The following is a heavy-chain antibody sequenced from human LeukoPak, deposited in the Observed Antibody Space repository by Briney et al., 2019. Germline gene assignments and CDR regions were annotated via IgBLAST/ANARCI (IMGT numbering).Heavy chain of an antibody. CDR1: GFTFSDYY. V-gene: IGHV3-11*01. CDR3: ASVSYYDFWSGYYTRGFYFDY. D-gene: IGHD3-3*01. CDR2: ISSSGSTI. J-gene: IGHJ4*02. Sequence: GGSLRLSCAASGFTFSDYYMSWIRQAPGKGLEWVSYISSSGSTIYYADSVKGRFTISRDNAKNSLYLRMNSLRAEDTAVYYCASVSYYDFWSGYYTRGFYFDYWGQGTLVTVSS.